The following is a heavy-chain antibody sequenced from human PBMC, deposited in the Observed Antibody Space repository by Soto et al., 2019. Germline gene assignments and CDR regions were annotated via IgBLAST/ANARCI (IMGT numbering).Heavy chain of an antibody. D-gene: IGHD6-13*01. V-gene: IGHV3-33*01. CDR2: IWYDGSNK. CDR3: ARVSSPGVYYYYGMDV. Sequence: GGSLRLSCAASGFTFSSYGMHWVRQAPGKGLEWVAVIWYDGSNKYYADSVKGRFTISRDNSKNTLYLQMNSLRAEDTAVYYCARVSSPGVYYYYGMDVWGQGTTVTVSS. CDR1: GFTFSSYG. J-gene: IGHJ6*02.